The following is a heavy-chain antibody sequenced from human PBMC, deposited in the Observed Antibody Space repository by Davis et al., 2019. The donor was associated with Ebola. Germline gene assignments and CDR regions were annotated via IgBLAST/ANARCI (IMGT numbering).Heavy chain of an antibody. Sequence: SVKVSCKAFGGTFSSYAISWVRQAPGQGLEWMGRIIPILGIANYAQKFQGRVTITADKSTSTAYMELSSLRSEDTAVYYCARYCSGGSCYSVGFDPWGQGTLVTVSS. D-gene: IGHD2-15*01. CDR1: GGTFSSYA. CDR2: IIPILGIA. CDR3: ARYCSGGSCYSVGFDP. J-gene: IGHJ5*02. V-gene: IGHV1-69*04.